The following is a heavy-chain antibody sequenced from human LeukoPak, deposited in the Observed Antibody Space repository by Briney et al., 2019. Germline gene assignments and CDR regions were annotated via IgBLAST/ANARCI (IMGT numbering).Heavy chain of an antibody. CDR3: AKGELYYDGSGTF. Sequence: GGSLRLSCAASGFTFSNYGMHWVRQAPGKGLGWVAVISYDGRNTYYADSVKGRFTISRDNSKNTLSLQMNSLRTVDTAMYFCAKGELYYDGSGTFWGQGTLVTVSS. V-gene: IGHV3-30*18. CDR1: GFTFSNYG. D-gene: IGHD3-10*01. CDR2: ISYDGRNT. J-gene: IGHJ4*02.